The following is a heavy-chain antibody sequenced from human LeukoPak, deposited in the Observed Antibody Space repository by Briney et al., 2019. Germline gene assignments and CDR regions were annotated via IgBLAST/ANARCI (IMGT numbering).Heavy chain of an antibody. CDR3: ARRAGDHYYFDY. V-gene: IGHV1-46*01. Sequence: ASVKVSCKASGYIFTSYYMHWVRQAPGQGLEWMGIINPSSGSTSYAQKFQDRVKMTRDKSRSTVYMELSSLRSEDTAVYYCARRAGDHYYFDYWGQGTLVTVSS. CDR2: INPSSGST. CDR1: GYIFTSYY. J-gene: IGHJ4*02. D-gene: IGHD7-27*01.